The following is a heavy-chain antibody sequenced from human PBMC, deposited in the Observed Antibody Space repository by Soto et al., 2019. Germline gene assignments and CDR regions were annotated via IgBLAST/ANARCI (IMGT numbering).Heavy chain of an antibody. CDR1: GGSISSYY. CDR2: IYYSGST. Sequence: ETLSLTCTVSGGSISSYYWSWIRQPPGKGLEWIGYIYYSGSTNYNPSLKSRVTISVDTSKNQFSLKLSSVTAADTAVYYCARLRIAVAGSSDWFDPWGQGTLVTVPQ. J-gene: IGHJ5*02. CDR3: ARLRIAVAGSSDWFDP. V-gene: IGHV4-59*08. D-gene: IGHD6-19*01.